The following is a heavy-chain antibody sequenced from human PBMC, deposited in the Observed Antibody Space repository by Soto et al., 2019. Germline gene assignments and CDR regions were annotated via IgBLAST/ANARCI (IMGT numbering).Heavy chain of an antibody. CDR1: GGTFSSYT. CDR2: IIPILGIA. J-gene: IGHJ4*02. Sequence: QVQLVQSGAEVKKPGSSVKVSCKASGGTFSSYTISWVRQAPGQGLEWMGRIIPILGIANYAQKFQGRVTINADKSTSTAYMELSSLRSEDTAVYYCARDGDPVYYFDYWGQGTLVTVSS. D-gene: IGHD2-21*02. CDR3: ARDGDPVYYFDY. V-gene: IGHV1-69*08.